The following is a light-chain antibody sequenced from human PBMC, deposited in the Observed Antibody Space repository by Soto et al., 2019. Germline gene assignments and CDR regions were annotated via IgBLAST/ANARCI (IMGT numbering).Light chain of an antibody. CDR3: MQARQTPWT. J-gene: IGKJ1*01. CDR2: LGS. Sequence: DIVMTQSPLSLPVTPGEPASISCRSSQSLLHSKGYNYLDWYLQRPGQSPQLLIYLGSNRASGVPDRFSGSGSGTDFTLKISRVETEDVGLYYCMQARQTPWTFGQGTKVEIK. CDR1: QSLLHSKGYNY. V-gene: IGKV2-28*01.